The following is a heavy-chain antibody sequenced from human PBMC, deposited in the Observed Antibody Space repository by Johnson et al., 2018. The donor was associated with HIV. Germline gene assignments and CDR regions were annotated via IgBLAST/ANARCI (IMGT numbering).Heavy chain of an antibody. D-gene: IGHD6-19*01. Sequence: VQLVESGGGLVKPGGSLRLSCAASGFTFSNVWMTWVRQAPGKGLEWVAVISYDGSNKYYADSVKGRFTISRDNSKNTLYLQMNSLRAEDTAVYYCARDRRSSSGWYGTDAFDIWGQGTMVTVSS. CDR2: ISYDGSNK. CDR1: GFTFSNVW. V-gene: IGHV3-30-3*01. J-gene: IGHJ3*02. CDR3: ARDRRSSSGWYGTDAFDI.